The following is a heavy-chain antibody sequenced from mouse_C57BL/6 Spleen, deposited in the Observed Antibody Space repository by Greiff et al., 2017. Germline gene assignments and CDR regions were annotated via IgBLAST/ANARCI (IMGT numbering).Heavy chain of an antibody. CDR2: IRNKANGYTT. Sequence: EVTLVESGGGLVQPGGSLSLSCAASGFTFTDYYMSWVRQPPGKALEWLGFIRNKANGYTTEYSASVKGRFTISRDNSQSILYLQMNALRAEDSATYYCARYRYSNYQYYFDYWGQGTTLTVSS. J-gene: IGHJ2*01. CDR1: GFTFTDYY. V-gene: IGHV7-3*01. D-gene: IGHD2-5*01. CDR3: ARYRYSNYQYYFDY.